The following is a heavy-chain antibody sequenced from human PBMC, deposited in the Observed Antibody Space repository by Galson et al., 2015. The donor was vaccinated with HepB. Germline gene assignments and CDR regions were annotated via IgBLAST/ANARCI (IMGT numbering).Heavy chain of an antibody. CDR3: ARDNGGYSGYDWVY. CDR2: INSDGSST. CDR1: GFTFSSYW. V-gene: IGHV3-74*01. Sequence: SLRLSCAASGFTFSSYWMHWVRRAPGKGLVWVSRINSDGSSTSYADSVKGRFTISRDNAKNTLYLQMNSLRAEDTAVYYCARDNGGYSGYDWVYWGQGTLVTVSS. J-gene: IGHJ4*02. D-gene: IGHD5-12*01.